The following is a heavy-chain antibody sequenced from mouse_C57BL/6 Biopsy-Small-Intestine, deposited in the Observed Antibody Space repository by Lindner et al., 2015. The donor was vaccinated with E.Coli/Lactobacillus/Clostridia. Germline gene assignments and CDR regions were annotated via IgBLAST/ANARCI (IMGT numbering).Heavy chain of an antibody. CDR2: ITPSSGVT. CDR1: EYTFSSYH. J-gene: IGHJ4*01. D-gene: IGHD6-1*01. Sequence: SVKVSCKASEYTFSSYHMHWVRQAPGQGLEWMGIITPSSGVTSYPQKFQGRVTMTSDTSTSTVYIELSRLTSEDTAVYYCVREATWNHDYWGQGTLVTVSS. V-gene: IGHV1-53*01. CDR3: VREATWNHDY.